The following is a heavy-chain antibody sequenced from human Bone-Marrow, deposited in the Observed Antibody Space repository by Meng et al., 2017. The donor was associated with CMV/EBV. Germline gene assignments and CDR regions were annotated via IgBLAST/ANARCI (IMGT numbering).Heavy chain of an antibody. CDR3: ARGRNHGFDI. CDR1: GDSVSATGGA. Sequence: SQTLSLTCAISGDSVSATGGAWNWIRQSPSRGFEWLGRAFYWSKWSNDYAISVRGRITINPDTSKNQFPLQLTSVTPDDPAVYYCARGRNHGFDIWGQGTMVTVSS. CDR2: AFYWSKWSN. V-gene: IGHV6-1*01. J-gene: IGHJ3*02.